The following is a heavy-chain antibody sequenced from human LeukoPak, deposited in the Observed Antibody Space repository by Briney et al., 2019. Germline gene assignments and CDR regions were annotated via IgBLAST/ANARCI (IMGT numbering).Heavy chain of an antibody. J-gene: IGHJ4*02. D-gene: IGHD3-10*01. CDR2: INHSGST. Sequence: PSETLSLTCAVYGGSFSGYYWSWIRQPPGKGLEWIGEINHSGSTNYNPSLKSRVTISVDTSKNQFSLKLSSVTAADTAVYYCARNMVRGVIPDYWGRGTLVTVSS. V-gene: IGHV4-34*01. CDR1: GGSFSGYY. CDR3: ARNMVRGVIPDY.